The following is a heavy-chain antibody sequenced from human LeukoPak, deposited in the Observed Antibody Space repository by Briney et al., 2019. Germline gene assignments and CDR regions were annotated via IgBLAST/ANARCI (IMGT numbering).Heavy chain of an antibody. CDR2: IYSGGST. V-gene: IGHV3-53*01. D-gene: IGHD3-9*01. CDR1: GFTFSNYA. CDR3: ARVYYDILTGYYGPYDY. J-gene: IGHJ4*02. Sequence: GGSLRLSCAASGFTFSNYAMRWVRQAPGKGLEWVSVIYSGGSTYYADSVKGRFTISRDNSKNTLYLQMNSLRAEDTAVYYCARVYYDILTGYYGPYDYWGQGTLVTVSS.